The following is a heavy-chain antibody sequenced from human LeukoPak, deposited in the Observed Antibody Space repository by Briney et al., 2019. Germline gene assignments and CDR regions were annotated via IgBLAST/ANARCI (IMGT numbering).Heavy chain of an antibody. Sequence: PGGSLRLSCAASGFTFSSYAMHWVRQAPGKGLEWVAVISYDGSNKYYADSVEGRFTISRNNSKNTLYLQMNSLRAEDTAVYYCARDLAYSSPMLDYWGQGTLVTVSS. V-gene: IGHV3-30-3*01. CDR2: ISYDGSNK. J-gene: IGHJ4*02. D-gene: IGHD6-13*01. CDR3: ARDLAYSSPMLDY. CDR1: GFTFSSYA.